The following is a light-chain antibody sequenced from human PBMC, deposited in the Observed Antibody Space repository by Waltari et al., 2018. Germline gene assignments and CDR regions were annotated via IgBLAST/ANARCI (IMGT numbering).Light chain of an antibody. V-gene: IGLV2-14*03. J-gene: IGLJ1*01. Sequence: SALTQPASMSGSPGQSITIPCTGTHSDVGLYDSVSWYQQHPGKAPKLLISDVSQRPSGVSARFSGSRSGYTASLTISGLQTEDEADYYCSAYTATDTYVFGSGTTVTVL. CDR3: SAYTATDTYV. CDR1: HSDVGLYDS. CDR2: DVS.